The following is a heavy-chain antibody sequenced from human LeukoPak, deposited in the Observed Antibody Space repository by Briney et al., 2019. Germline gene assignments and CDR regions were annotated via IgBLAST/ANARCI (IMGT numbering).Heavy chain of an antibody. Sequence: ASVKVSCKASGYTFTGYYMHWVRQAPGQGLEWMGWINPNSGGTNYAQKFQGRVTMTRDTSISTAYMELSRLRSDDTAVYYCARAKWELLADLDYWGQGTLDTVSS. V-gene: IGHV1-2*02. CDR2: INPNSGGT. D-gene: IGHD1-26*01. CDR3: ARAKWELLADLDY. CDR1: GYTFTGYY. J-gene: IGHJ4*02.